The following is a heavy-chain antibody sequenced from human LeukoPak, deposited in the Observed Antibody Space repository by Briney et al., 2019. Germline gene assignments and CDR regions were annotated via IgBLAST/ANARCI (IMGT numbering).Heavy chain of an antibody. V-gene: IGHV4-39*01. Sequence: SETLSLTCTVSGGSISSSSYYWGWIRQPPGKGLEWIGSIYYSGSPYYNPSLKSRVTISVDTSKNQFSLKLSSVTAADTAVYFCARGPYSYDSSGAFDIWGQGTMVTVSS. CDR3: ARGPYSYDSSGAFDI. CDR1: GGSISSSSYY. D-gene: IGHD3-22*01. J-gene: IGHJ3*02. CDR2: IYYSGSP.